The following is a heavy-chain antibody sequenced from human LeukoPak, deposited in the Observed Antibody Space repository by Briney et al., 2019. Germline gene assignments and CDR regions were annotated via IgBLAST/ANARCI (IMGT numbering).Heavy chain of an antibody. CDR1: GFTFSSYG. CDR3: AKSACGGDCFDAFDI. D-gene: IGHD2-21*02. V-gene: IGHV3-30*18. CDR2: ISYDGSNK. Sequence: GGSLRLSCAASGFTFSSYGMHWVRQAPGKGLEWVAVISYDGSNKYYADSVKGRFTISRDNSKNTLYLQMNSLRAEDTAVYYCAKSACGGDCFDAFDIWGQGTMVTVSS. J-gene: IGHJ3*02.